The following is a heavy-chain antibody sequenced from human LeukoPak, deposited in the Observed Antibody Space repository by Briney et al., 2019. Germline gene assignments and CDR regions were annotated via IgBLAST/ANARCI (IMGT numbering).Heavy chain of an antibody. CDR1: GGTFSSYA. Sequence: SVKVSCKASGGTFSSYAISWVRQAPGQGLEWMGRIIPILGIANYAQKFQGRVTITADKSTSTAYMELSSLRSEDTAVYYCARVREARPFGELLPITWGQGTLVTVSS. CDR2: IIPILGIA. CDR3: ARVREARPFGELLPIT. D-gene: IGHD3-10*01. J-gene: IGHJ5*02. V-gene: IGHV1-69*04.